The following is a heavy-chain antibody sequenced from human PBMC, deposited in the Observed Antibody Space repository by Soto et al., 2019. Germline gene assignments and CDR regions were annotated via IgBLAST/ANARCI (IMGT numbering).Heavy chain of an antibody. CDR2: MNPNSGNT. Sequence: QVQLVQSGAEVKKPGASVKVSCKASGYTFTSYDINWVRQATGQGLEWMGWMNPNSGNTGYAQKFQGRVTMTRNTSISTDYMELSSLRSEDTAVYYCARGRSMYYDFWSGYYFGDYYYYYMDVWGKGTTVTVSS. CDR1: GYTFTSYD. CDR3: ARGRSMYYDFWSGYYFGDYYYYYMDV. V-gene: IGHV1-8*01. J-gene: IGHJ6*03. D-gene: IGHD3-3*01.